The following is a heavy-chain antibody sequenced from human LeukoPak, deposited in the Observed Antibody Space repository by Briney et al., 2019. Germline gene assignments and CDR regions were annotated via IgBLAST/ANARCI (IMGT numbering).Heavy chain of an antibody. CDR2: TSSDLNVE. CDR3: AREGYYGSGSPPSLYFDY. V-gene: IGHV3-30-3*01. Sequence: GGSLRLSCAASGFTFKNYDIHWVRQAPGKGLEWVAVTSSDLNVELYADSVKGRFTISRDNSRSTLYLQMNSLRPEDTAIYYCAREGYYGSGSPPSLYFDYWGQGTLVTVSS. J-gene: IGHJ4*02. CDR1: GFTFKNYD. D-gene: IGHD3-10*01.